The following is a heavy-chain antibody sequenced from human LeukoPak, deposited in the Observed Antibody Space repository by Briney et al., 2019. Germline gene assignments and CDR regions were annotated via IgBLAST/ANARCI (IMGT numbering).Heavy chain of an antibody. CDR2: IIPIFGTP. CDR1: GGNFSSYA. D-gene: IGHD3-22*01. J-gene: IGHJ3*01. CDR3: AEEAPHYYDSSAYPHGPFDV. V-gene: IGHV1-69*13. Sequence: SVMVSCKASGGNFSSYAISWVRQAPGQGLEWMGGIIPIFGTPTYPQKFQGRVTITADESTSTAYMELSSLKSEDTAVYYCAEEAPHYYDSSAYPHGPFDVWGRGTMVIVSS.